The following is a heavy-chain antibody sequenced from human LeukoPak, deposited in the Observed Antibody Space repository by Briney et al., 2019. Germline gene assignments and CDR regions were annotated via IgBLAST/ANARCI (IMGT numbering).Heavy chain of an antibody. Sequence: SETLSLTCAVYGGSFSGYYWSWIRQPPGKGLEWIGEINHSGSTNYNPSLKSRVTMSVDTSKNQFSLKLSSVTAADTAVYYCASHEMEPGAYYYGMDVWGQGTTVTVSS. CDR1: GGSFSGYY. D-gene: IGHD1-1*01. V-gene: IGHV4-34*01. J-gene: IGHJ6*02. CDR3: ASHEMEPGAYYYGMDV. CDR2: INHSGST.